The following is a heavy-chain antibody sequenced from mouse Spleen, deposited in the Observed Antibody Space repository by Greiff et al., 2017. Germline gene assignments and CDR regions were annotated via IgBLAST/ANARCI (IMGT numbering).Heavy chain of an antibody. J-gene: IGHJ2*01. CDR3: ARHHDWDPFDY. V-gene: IGHV5-9-3*01. Sequence: EVQGVESGGGLVKLGGSLKLSCAASGFTFSSYAMSWVRQTPEKRLEWVATISSGGGNTYYPDSVKGRFTISRDNAKNTLYLQMSSLKSEDTAMYYCARHHDWDPFDYWGQGTTLTVSS. CDR1: GFTFSSYA. CDR2: ISSGGGNT. D-gene: IGHD4-1*01.